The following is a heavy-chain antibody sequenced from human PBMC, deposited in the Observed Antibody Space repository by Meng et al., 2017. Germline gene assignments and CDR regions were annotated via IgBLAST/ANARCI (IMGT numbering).Heavy chain of an antibody. Sequence: QVTLPESGPGLVKPSQTLSLTCAVSGGVISSGGYYWSWLRQHPGKGLEWIGYIYYSGSTYYNPSLKSRVTISVDTSKNQFSLKLSSVTAADTAVYYCARDNGLYSNKRDDFDIWGQGTMVTVSS. V-gene: IGHV4-31*11. D-gene: IGHD2-8*01. CDR1: GGVISSGGYY. J-gene: IGHJ3*02. CDR3: ARDNGLYSNKRDDFDI. CDR2: IYYSGST.